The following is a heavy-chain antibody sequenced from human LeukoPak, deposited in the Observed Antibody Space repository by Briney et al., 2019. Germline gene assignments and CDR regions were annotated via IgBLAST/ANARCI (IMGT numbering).Heavy chain of an antibody. CDR1: GGTFSSYA. J-gene: IGHJ4*02. Sequence: EASVKVSCKASGGTFSSYAISWVRQAPGQGLEWMGRIIPILGIANYAQKFQGRVTITADKSTSTAYMELSSLRSEDTAVYYCARMVVTAIPYFDYWGQGTLVTVSS. CDR2: IIPILGIA. D-gene: IGHD2-21*02. V-gene: IGHV1-69*04. CDR3: ARMVVTAIPYFDY.